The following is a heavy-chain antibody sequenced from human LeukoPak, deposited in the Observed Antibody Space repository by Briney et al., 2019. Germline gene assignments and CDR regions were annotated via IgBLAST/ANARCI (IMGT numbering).Heavy chain of an antibody. Sequence: SVKVSCKASGGTFSSYAISWVRQAPGQGLEWMGRIIPILGIANYAQKFQGRVTITADKSTSTAYMELSSLRSEDTAVYYCARGNNYGSAQSRFDPWGQGTLVTVSS. J-gene: IGHJ5*02. CDR2: IIPILGIA. CDR1: GGTFSSYA. CDR3: ARGNNYGSAQSRFDP. V-gene: IGHV1-69*04. D-gene: IGHD3-10*01.